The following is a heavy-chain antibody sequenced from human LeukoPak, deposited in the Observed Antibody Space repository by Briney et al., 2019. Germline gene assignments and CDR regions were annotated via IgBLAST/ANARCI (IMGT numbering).Heavy chain of an antibody. CDR1: GFTFSIYT. Sequence: GGSLRLSCAASGFTFSIYTIHWVRQAPGKGLEWVALISYDGSNKYYGDPVKGRFTISRDNSKNTLYLQMNSLRADDTAVYYCATDSSPDFWGQGTLVTVSS. CDR2: ISYDGSNK. D-gene: IGHD3-22*01. CDR3: ATDSSPDF. V-gene: IGHV3-30*04. J-gene: IGHJ4*02.